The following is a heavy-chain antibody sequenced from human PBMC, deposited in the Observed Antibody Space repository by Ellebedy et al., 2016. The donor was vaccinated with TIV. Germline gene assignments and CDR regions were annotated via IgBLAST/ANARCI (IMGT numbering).Heavy chain of an antibody. Sequence: AASVKVSCKVSGYKLTELSMHWVRQAPGKGLEWMGGFHPDNGETIYAQKFQGKVTMTEDTSADTAYLEVSSLRSEDTAVYYCATDFAGRLQHWGQGTLVTVSS. J-gene: IGHJ1*01. CDR3: ATDFAGRLQH. CDR2: FHPDNGET. D-gene: IGHD3-3*01. CDR1: GYKLTELS. V-gene: IGHV1-24*01.